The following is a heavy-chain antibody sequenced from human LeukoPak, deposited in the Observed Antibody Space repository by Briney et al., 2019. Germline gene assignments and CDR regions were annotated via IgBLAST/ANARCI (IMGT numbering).Heavy chain of an antibody. D-gene: IGHD3-22*01. CDR1: GYTFTNYG. V-gene: IGHV1-18*01. CDR3: ARDCDRSGYHCY. J-gene: IGHJ4*02. CDR2: ISTYNGNT. Sequence: ASVKVSFTASGYTFTNYGVSWLRQAPGQGLEWMGWISTYNGNTYYAQKLQGRVTMTTDTSTSTAYMELRSLTSDDTAVYYCARDCDRSGYHCYWGQGTLVTVSS.